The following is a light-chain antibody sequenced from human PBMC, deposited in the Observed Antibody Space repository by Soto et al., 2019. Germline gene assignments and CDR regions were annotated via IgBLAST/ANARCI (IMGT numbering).Light chain of an antibody. CDR2: DVS. CDR3: HQRSNCPLT. V-gene: IGKV3-11*01. J-gene: IGKJ4*01. CDR1: QRVTKY. Sequence: VLTQSPATLSLAPGERATLSCRASQRVTKYLAWYQQKPGQALRLVMYDVSKRATGIPARFSGSGSGTDFTLTISSLEHEDFVVYYCHQRSNCPLTFGGGTKLEIK.